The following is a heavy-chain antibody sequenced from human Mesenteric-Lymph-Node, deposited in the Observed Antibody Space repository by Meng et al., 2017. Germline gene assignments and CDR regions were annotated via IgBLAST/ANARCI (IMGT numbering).Heavy chain of an antibody. Sequence: GESLKISCAASGFTFSSYAMHWVRQAPGKGLVWVSRINSDGSSTSYADSVKGRFTISRDNAKNSLYLQMNSLRAEDTAVYYCARVGDGYNPIDYWGQGTLVTVSS. V-gene: IGHV3-74*01. CDR3: ARVGDGYNPIDY. D-gene: IGHD5-24*01. J-gene: IGHJ4*02. CDR1: GFTFSSYA. CDR2: INSDGSST.